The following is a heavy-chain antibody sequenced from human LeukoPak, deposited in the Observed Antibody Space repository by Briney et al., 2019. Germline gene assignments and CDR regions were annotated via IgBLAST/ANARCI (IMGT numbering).Heavy chain of an antibody. D-gene: IGHD6-13*01. Sequence: ASVKVSCKASGYTFTSYGISWVRQAPGQGLEWMGWISAYNGNTNYAQKLQGRVTMTTDTSTSTAYMELRSLRSDDTAVYYCARDRAAAGGGYYYYGMDVWGQGTTVTVSS. J-gene: IGHJ6*02. CDR1: GYTFTSYG. CDR2: ISAYNGNT. CDR3: ARDRAAAGGGYYYYGMDV. V-gene: IGHV1-18*01.